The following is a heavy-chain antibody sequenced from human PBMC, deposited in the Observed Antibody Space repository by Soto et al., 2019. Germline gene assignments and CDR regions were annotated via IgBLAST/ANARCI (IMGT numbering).Heavy chain of an antibody. V-gene: IGHV4-39*01. CDR2: INYSGST. D-gene: IGHD3-22*01. CDR3: AAHDSGGYYAEY. CDR1: GDSVTISDYY. Sequence: QLQLQESGPGLVKPSETLSLTCTVSGDSVTISDYYWGWIRQPPGKGLEWIGSINYSGSTYYNPSLKSRVTISGYTSKKQFSLKLTSVTAADAAVYYCAAHDSGGYYAEYWGQGTLVTVSA. J-gene: IGHJ4*02.